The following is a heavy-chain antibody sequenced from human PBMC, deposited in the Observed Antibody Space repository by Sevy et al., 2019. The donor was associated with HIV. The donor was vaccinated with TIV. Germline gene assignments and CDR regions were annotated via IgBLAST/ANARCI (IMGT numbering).Heavy chain of an antibody. J-gene: IGHJ4*02. CDR2: IIPIFGTA. CDR1: GGTFSSYA. V-gene: IGHV1-69*13. Sequence: ASVKVSCKASGGTFSSYAISWVRQAPGQGLGWMGGIIPIFGTANYAQKFQGRVTITADESTSTAYMELSSLRSEDTAVYYCAAAITMVQGWLWGQGTLVTVSS. CDR3: AAAITMVQGWL. D-gene: IGHD3-10*01.